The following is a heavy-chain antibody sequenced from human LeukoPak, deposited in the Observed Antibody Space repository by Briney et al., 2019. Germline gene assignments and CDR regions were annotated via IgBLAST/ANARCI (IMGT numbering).Heavy chain of an antibody. CDR3: ATRDGYYYGSGSPV. CDR1: GGSISSSSYY. Sequence: SETLSLTCTVSGGSISSSSYYWGWIRQPPGKGLEWLGSIYYSGSTYYNPSLKSRVTTSVDTSKNQFSLKLSSVTAADTAVYYCATRDGYYYGSGSPVWGQGTLVTVSS. J-gene: IGHJ4*02. CDR2: IYYSGST. V-gene: IGHV4-39*01. D-gene: IGHD3-10*01.